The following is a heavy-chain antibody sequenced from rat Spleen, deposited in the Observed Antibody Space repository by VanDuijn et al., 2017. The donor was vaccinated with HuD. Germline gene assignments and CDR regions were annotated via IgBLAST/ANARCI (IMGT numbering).Heavy chain of an antibody. V-gene: IGHV5-19*01. CDR3: ARRHYGYTDYFVY. CDR2: ISPSGGST. D-gene: IGHD1-11*01. Sequence: EVQLVESGGGLVQPGRSLKLSCAASGFTFSNYGMHWIRQAPTKGLEWVASISPSGGSTYYRDSVKGRFTISRDNAKSTLYLQMDSLRSEDTATYYCARRHYGYTDYFVYWGQGVMVPVSS. J-gene: IGHJ2*01. CDR1: GFTFSNYG.